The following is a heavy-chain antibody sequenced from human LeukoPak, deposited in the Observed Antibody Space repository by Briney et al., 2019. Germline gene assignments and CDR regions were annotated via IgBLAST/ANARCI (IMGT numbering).Heavy chain of an antibody. V-gene: IGHV1-58*02. CDR2: IVVGSGNT. D-gene: IGHD6-19*01. CDR3: AREGSVAAGYFQR. CDR1: GFTFTSSA. Sequence: GTSVKVSCKASGFTFTSSAMQWVRQARGQRLEWIGWIVVGSGNTNYAQKFQERVTITRDMSTSTAYMELSSLRSEDTAVYYCAREGSVAAGYFQRWGQGTLVTVSS. J-gene: IGHJ1*01.